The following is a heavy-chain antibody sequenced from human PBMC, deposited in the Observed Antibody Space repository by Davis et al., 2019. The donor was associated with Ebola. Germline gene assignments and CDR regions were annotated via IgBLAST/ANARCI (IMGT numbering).Heavy chain of an antibody. CDR1: GGSFSGYY. V-gene: IGHV4-34*01. CDR2: INHSGST. J-gene: IGHJ6*03. D-gene: IGHD5-18*01. CDR3: ARDGVDTAMPRYYYMDV. Sequence: SETLSLTCAVYGGSFSGYYWSWIRQPPGKGLEWIGEINHSGSTNYNPSLKSRVTISVDTSKNQFSLKLSSVTAADTAVYYCARDGVDTAMPRYYYMDVWGKGTTVTVSS.